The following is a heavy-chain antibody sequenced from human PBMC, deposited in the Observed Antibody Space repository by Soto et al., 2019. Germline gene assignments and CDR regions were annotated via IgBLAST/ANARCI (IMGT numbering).Heavy chain of an antibody. CDR2: IDWDDDE. Sequence: SGPTLVNPTQTLTLTCTFSGFSLSTSGMCVSWIRQPPGKALEWLALIDWDDDEYYSTSLKTRLTISKDTSKNQVVLTMTNMDPVDTATYYCARTRYYDFWSGYYTGSAFDIWGQGTMVTVSS. D-gene: IGHD3-3*01. CDR1: GFSLSTSGMC. J-gene: IGHJ3*02. V-gene: IGHV2-70*01. CDR3: ARTRYYDFWSGYYTGSAFDI.